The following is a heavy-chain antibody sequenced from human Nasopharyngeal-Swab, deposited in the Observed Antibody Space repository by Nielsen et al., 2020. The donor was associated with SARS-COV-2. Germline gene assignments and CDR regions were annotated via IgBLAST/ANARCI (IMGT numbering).Heavy chain of an antibody. CDR3: ARMDFIASRDY. CDR2: IYSRGET. D-gene: IGHD6-13*01. J-gene: IGHJ4*02. Sequence: GESLKTSCAASGFTVSSNYMSWVRQAPGKGLEWVAVIYSRGETHYTDSVRGRFTISRDNSKNMVNLQLNSLRAEDTAVYYCARMDFIASRDYWGQGTLVTVSS. V-gene: IGHV3-53*01. CDR1: GFTVSSNY.